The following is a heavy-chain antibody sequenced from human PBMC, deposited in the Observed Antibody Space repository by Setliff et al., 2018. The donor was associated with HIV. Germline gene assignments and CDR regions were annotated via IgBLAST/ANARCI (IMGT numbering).Heavy chain of an antibody. V-gene: IGHV2-5*01. CDR3: AYSGRQLRGPYFDS. D-gene: IGHD1-1*01. Sequence: SGPTLVNPTQTLTLTCTFSGLSLSTSGVGVGWIRQSPGKALEWLAFIYWNNNKHYSTSLKSRLTVTKDTSKNRVVFTMTNMDPMDTATYYCAYSGRQLRGPYFDSWGQGTPVTVSS. CDR2: IYWNNNK. CDR1: GLSLSTSGVG. J-gene: IGHJ4*02.